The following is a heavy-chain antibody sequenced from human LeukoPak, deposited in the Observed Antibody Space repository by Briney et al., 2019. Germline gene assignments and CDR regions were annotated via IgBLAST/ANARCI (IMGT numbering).Heavy chain of an antibody. CDR3: ASGNSHAFDI. CDR1: GFTFSDYW. J-gene: IGHJ3*02. Sequence: TGGSLRLSCAASGFTFSDYWMHWVRQAPGKGLMWVSTIDLAGVYTTYADSVKGRFTTSRDNAKDTLYLQMISLRAEDTAVYYCASGNSHAFDIWGQGTMVTVSS. V-gene: IGHV3-74*01. CDR2: IDLAGVYT.